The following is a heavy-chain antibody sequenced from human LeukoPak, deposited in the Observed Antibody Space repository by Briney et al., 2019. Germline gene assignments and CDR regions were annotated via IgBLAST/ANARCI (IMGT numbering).Heavy chain of an antibody. D-gene: IGHD3-10*01. J-gene: IGHJ4*02. V-gene: IGHV3-48*01. CDR1: GFTFSSYS. CDR2: ISSSSSTI. Sequence: GGSLRLSCAASGFTFSSYSMNWVRQAPGKGLEWVSYISSSSSTIYYADSVQGRFTISRDNAKNSLYLQMNSLRSEDTAVYYCARDYGDYYGSPYYFDYWGQGTLVTVSS. CDR3: ARDYGDYYGSPYYFDY.